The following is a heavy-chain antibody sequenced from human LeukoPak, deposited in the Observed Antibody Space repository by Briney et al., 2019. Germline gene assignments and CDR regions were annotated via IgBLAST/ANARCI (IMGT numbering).Heavy chain of an antibody. CDR2: IYYSGNT. J-gene: IGHJ4*02. D-gene: IGHD1-1*01. CDR1: GGSISSSSYY. V-gene: IGHV4-39*07. CDR3: ARAYAGYASRFDY. Sequence: SETLSLTCSVSGGSISSSSYYWGWIRQPPGKGLEWIGSIYYSGNTYNNPSLKSRVTVSVDTSKNQFSLKLSSVIEADTAVYYCARAYAGYASRFDYWGQGILVTVSS.